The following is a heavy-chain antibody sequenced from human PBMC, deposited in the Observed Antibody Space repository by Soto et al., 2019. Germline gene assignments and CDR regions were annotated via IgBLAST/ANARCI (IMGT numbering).Heavy chain of an antibody. CDR1: GFIVSSNY. CDR2: IYSGGNT. Sequence: GGSLRLSCAACGFIVSSNYMSWVRQAPGKGLEWVSVIYSGGNTYYADSVKGRFTISRDSSKNTLYLQMNSLTAEDTAVYYCARDDYGLDVWGQGTTVTVSS. CDR3: ARDDYGLDV. J-gene: IGHJ6*02. V-gene: IGHV3-53*01.